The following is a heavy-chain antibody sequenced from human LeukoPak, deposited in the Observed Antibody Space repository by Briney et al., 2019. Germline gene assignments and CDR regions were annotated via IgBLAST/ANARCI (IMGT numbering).Heavy chain of an antibody. V-gene: IGHV4-34*01. CDR2: INHSGST. D-gene: IGHD3-10*01. Sequence: SATLSLTCAVYGGSFSGYYWSWIRQPPGKGLEWIGEINHSGSTNYNPSLKSRVTISVDTSKNQFSLKLSSVTAADTAVYYCARIGYYGSGSPSDYWGQGTLVTVSS. J-gene: IGHJ4*02. CDR1: GGSFSGYY. CDR3: ARIGYYGSGSPSDY.